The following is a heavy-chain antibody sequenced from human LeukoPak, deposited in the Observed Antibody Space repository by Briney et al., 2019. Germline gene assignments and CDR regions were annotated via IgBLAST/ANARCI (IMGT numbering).Heavy chain of an antibody. D-gene: IGHD4-23*01. J-gene: IGHJ6*02. V-gene: IGHV1-69*02. Sequence: GASVKVSCKASGGTFSSYTISWVRQAPGQGLEWMGRIIPILGIVNYAQKYQGRVTITADKSTSTAYMELSSLRSEDTAVYYCASREVVSPPDGYGMDVWGQGTTVTVSS. CDR1: GGTFSSYT. CDR2: IIPILGIV. CDR3: ASREVVSPPDGYGMDV.